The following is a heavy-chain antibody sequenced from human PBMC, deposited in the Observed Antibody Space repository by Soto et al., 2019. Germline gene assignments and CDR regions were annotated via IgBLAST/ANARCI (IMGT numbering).Heavy chain of an antibody. D-gene: IGHD3-10*01. Sequence: SETLSLTCTVSGGSIRSYYWSWIRQPPGKGLEWIGYIYYSGSTNYNPSLKSRVTISVDTSKNQFSLKLSSVTAADTAVYYCARATMVRGTINIDYWGQGTLVTVSS. CDR3: ARATMVRGTINIDY. CDR2: IYYSGST. J-gene: IGHJ4*02. CDR1: GGSIRSYY. V-gene: IGHV4-59*01.